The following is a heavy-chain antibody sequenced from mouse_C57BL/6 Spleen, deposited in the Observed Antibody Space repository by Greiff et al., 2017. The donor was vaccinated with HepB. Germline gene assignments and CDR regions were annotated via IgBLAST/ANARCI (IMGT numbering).Heavy chain of an antibody. CDR1: GYAFTNYL. Sequence: VQLQQSGAELVRPGTSVKVSCKASGYAFTNYLIEWVKQRPGQGLEWIGVINPGSGGTNYNEKFKGKATLTADKSSSTAYMQLSSLTSEDSAVYFCARDYYGNRYFDYWGQGTTLTVSS. D-gene: IGHD2-1*01. J-gene: IGHJ2*01. CDR3: ARDYYGNRYFDY. CDR2: INPGSGGT. V-gene: IGHV1-54*01.